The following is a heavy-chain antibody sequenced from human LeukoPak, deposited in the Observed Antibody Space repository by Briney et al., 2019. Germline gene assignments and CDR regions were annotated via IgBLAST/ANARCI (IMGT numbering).Heavy chain of an antibody. Sequence: GGSLRLSCVASGFPFSNYGMHWVRQAPGKRLEWVAVISYDGNDKYYADSVKGRFTISRDNSKNTLYLQMNSLRAEDTAVYYCAKGKGREGDYWGQGNLVTVSS. D-gene: IGHD1-26*01. J-gene: IGHJ4*01. CDR3: AKGKGREGDY. CDR2: ISYDGNDK. V-gene: IGHV3-30*18. CDR1: GFPFSNYG.